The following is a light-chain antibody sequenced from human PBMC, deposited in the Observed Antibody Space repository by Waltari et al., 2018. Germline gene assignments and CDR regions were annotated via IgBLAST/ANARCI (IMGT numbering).Light chain of an antibody. J-gene: IGLJ2*01. V-gene: IGLV2-8*01. CDR3: SSYAGSNNFVV. CDR2: EVS. Sequence: QSALTQPPSASGSPGQSVTISCTGTSSDVGGSNYVSWYQQHPGKAPKLMIYEVSKRPSGVPDRFSGSKSGTTASLTVSGRQAEDEAEYYCSSYAGSNNFVVFGGGTKLTVL. CDR1: SSDVGGSNY.